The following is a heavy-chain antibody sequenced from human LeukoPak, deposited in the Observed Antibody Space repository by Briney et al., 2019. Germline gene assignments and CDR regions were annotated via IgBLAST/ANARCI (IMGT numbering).Heavy chain of an antibody. CDR3: ARDRGRIPNGDSSRTTYGLRPYFDY. V-gene: IGHV3-30-3*01. D-gene: IGHD6-13*01. CDR1: GFTFSSYA. CDR2: ISYDGSNK. J-gene: IGHJ4*02. Sequence: GRSLRLSCAASGFTFSSYAMHWVRQAPGKGLEWVAVISYDGSNKYYADSVKGRFTISRDNSKNTLYLQMNSLRAEDTAVYYCARDRGRIPNGDSSRTTYGLRPYFDYWGQGTLVTVSS.